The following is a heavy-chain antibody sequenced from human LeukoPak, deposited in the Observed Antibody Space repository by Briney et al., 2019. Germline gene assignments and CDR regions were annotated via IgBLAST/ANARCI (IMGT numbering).Heavy chain of an antibody. CDR2: IYPGDSDT. CDR3: ARSGGNYYSI. V-gene: IGHV5-51*01. J-gene: IGHJ3*02. D-gene: IGHD1-26*01. CDR1: GYRFTSYW. Sequence: GESLKISCKGSGYRFTSYWIGWVRQMPGEGLEWMGIIYPGDSDTIYSPSFQGQVTISADKSTSTANLQWSSLKASDTAMYYCARSGGNYYSIWGQGTMVTVSS.